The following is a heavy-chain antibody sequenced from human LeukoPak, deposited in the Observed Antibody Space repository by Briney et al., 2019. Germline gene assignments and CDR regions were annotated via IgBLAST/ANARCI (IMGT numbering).Heavy chain of an antibody. D-gene: IGHD3-22*01. Sequence: SETLSLTCTVSGGSISSYYWTWIRQPAGKGLEWIGRIYTSGGTDFNPSLKSRVTMSVDTSKNQFSLKLTSVTAADTAVYFCAIYDSSGAYFQHWGQGTLVTVSS. CDR1: GGSISSYY. CDR3: AIYDSSGAYFQH. V-gene: IGHV4-4*07. J-gene: IGHJ1*01. CDR2: IYTSGGT.